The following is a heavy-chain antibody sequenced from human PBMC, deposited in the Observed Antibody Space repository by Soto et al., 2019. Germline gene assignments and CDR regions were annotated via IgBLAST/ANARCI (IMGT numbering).Heavy chain of an antibody. V-gene: IGHV4-34*01. CDR2: IDHNGHT. D-gene: IGHD3-10*01. Sequence: QVQLQQWGAGLLKPSETLSLTCAVYGGSFSGYCWSWIRQSPGKGLEWIGEIDHNGHTNYNPSLKSRVPISVDKSKNQFSLRLSSTTAADTATYYCAPYGSGIYYISRDQYWGQGTLVTVSS. CDR3: APYGSGIYYISRDQY. CDR1: GGSFSGYC. J-gene: IGHJ4*02.